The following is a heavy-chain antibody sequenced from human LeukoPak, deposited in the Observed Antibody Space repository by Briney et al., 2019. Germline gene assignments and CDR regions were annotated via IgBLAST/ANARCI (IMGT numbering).Heavy chain of an antibody. Sequence: GASLRLSCAASGFTFSSYAMSWVRQAPGKGLEWVSAISGSGGSTYYADSVKGRFTISRDNSKNTLYLQMNSLRAEDTAVYYCAKDSSLFDSSGYYPFDYWGQGTLVTVSS. J-gene: IGHJ4*02. CDR3: AKDSSLFDSSGYYPFDY. CDR2: ISGSGGST. CDR1: GFTFSSYA. V-gene: IGHV3-23*01. D-gene: IGHD3-22*01.